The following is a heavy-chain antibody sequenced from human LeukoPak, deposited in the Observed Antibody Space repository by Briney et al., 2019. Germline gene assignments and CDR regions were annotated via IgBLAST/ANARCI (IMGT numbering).Heavy chain of an antibody. Sequence: ASVKVSCKASGYAFTSYGISWVRQAPGQGLEWMGWISAYNGNTNYAPKLQGRGTITTDKSTSTAYMELRSLRSDDTAVYYCAREDCSGGSCYSLSLTPVFHVFDIWGQGTMVTVSS. J-gene: IGHJ3*02. CDR3: AREDCSGGSCYSLSLTPVFHVFDI. V-gene: IGHV1-18*01. CDR2: ISAYNGNT. D-gene: IGHD2-15*01. CDR1: GYAFTSYG.